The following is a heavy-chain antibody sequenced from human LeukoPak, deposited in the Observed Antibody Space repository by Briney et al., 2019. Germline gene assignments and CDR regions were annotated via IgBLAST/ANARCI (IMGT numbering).Heavy chain of an antibody. D-gene: IGHD3-3*01. CDR1: GFTFSSYA. V-gene: IGHV3-23*01. CDR3: AKDDSGYYKGVDY. J-gene: IGHJ4*02. Sequence: GGSLRLSCAASGFTFSSYAMNWVRQAPGKGLDWVSAISGGGISTYYADSVKGRFTISRDNSKNMLYLQMNSLRAEDTAVYYCAKDDSGYYKGVDYWGQGTQVTASS. CDR2: ISGGGIST.